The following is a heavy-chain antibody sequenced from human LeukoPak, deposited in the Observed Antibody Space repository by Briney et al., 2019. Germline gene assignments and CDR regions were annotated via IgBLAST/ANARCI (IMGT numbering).Heavy chain of an antibody. J-gene: IGHJ6*03. CDR2: IYYSGST. V-gene: IGHV4-59*01. D-gene: IGHD1-14*01. CDR1: GGSISSYY. Sequence: SETLSLTCTVSGGSISSYYWSWIRQPPGKGLEWIGYIYYSGSTNYNPSLKSRVTISVDTSKNQFSLKLSSVTAADTTVYYCARDKTEGYYYYYMDVWGKGTTVTVSS. CDR3: ARDKTEGYYYYYMDV.